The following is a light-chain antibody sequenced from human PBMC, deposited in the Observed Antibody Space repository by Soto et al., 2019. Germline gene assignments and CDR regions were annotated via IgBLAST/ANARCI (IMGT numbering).Light chain of an antibody. J-gene: IGLJ3*02. Sequence: QSALTQPASVSGSPGQSITISCTGTSSDVGSYNLVSWYQQHPGKAPKLMIYEVSKRPSGVSNRFSGSKSGNTASLTISGLQAEDEADYYCCSYEGSSWVFGGGTKLTVL. V-gene: IGLV2-23*02. CDR3: CSYEGSSWV. CDR2: EVS. CDR1: SSDVGSYNL.